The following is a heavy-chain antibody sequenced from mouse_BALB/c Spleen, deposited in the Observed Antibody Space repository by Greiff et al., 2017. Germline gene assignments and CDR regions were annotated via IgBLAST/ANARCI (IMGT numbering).Heavy chain of an antibody. CDR3: ARLRLGAY. CDR1: GYSITSDYA. CDR2: ISYSGST. J-gene: IGHJ3*01. Sequence: VQLKESGPGLVKPSQSLSLTCTVTGYSITSDYAWNWIRQFPGNKLEWMGYISYSGSTSYNPSLKSRISITRDTSKNQFFLQLNSVTTEDTATYYCARLRLGAYWGQGTLVTVSA. D-gene: IGHD1-2*01. V-gene: IGHV3-2*02.